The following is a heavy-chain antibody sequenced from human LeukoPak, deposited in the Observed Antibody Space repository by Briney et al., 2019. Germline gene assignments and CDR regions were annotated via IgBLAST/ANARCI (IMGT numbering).Heavy chain of an antibody. CDR1: GGSFSGYY. Sequence: SSETLSLTCAVYGGSFSGYYWSWIRQPPGKGLEWIGEINHSGSTNYNPSLKSRVTISVDTSKNQFSLKLSSVTAADTAVYYCARRRYYDSSGYYYSIHYYFDYWGQGTLVTVSS. D-gene: IGHD3-22*01. V-gene: IGHV4-34*01. CDR2: INHSGST. J-gene: IGHJ4*02. CDR3: ARRRYYDSSGYYYSIHYYFDY.